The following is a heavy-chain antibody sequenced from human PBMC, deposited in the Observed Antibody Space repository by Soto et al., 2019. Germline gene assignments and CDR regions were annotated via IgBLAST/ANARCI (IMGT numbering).Heavy chain of an antibody. CDR1: GFTFDDYA. CDR3: AKGTYSGSWYGGYFDY. V-gene: IGHV3-9*01. J-gene: IGHJ4*02. D-gene: IGHD6-13*01. CDR2: ISWNSGSI. Sequence: EGQLVAAGGGLAQPGRSLSLPCAASGFTFDDYAMHWVRQAPGKGLEWVSGISWNSGSIGYADSVKGRFTISRDNAKNSLYLQMNSLRAEDTALYYCAKGTYSGSWYGGYFDYWGQGTLVTVSS.